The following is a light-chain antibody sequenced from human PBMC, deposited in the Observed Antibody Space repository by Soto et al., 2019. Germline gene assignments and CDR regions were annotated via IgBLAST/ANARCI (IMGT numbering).Light chain of an antibody. J-gene: IGKJ1*01. V-gene: IGKV1-6*01. CDR2: IAS. Sequence: AIQMTQSPSSLSAFVGDSVTITCRASQGIRNDLGWYQQTPWKAPRLLIYIASSLHSGVPSRFSGSGSGTDFNLTISSLQPEDSATYYCLQDYDYPRTFGQGTKVEIK. CDR1: QGIRND. CDR3: LQDYDYPRT.